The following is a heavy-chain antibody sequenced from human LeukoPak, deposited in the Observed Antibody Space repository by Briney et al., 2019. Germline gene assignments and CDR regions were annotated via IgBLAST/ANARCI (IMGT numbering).Heavy chain of an antibody. D-gene: IGHD2-15*01. CDR2: INPNNGDT. J-gene: IGHJ4*02. CDR1: GYLFTGFY. CDR3: AKRGGALSH. V-gene: IGHV1-2*02. Sequence: ASVKVSCKTSGYLFTGFYIHWVRRVPGQGLEWMGWINPNNGDTKSAPKFQGRVAMTRVTSINTAYMEVSGLTPDDTAIYYCAKRGGALSHWGQGTPVTVTS.